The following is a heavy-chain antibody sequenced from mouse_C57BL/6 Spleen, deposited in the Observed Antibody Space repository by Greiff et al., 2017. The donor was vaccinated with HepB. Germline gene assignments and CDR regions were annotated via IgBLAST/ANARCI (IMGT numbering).Heavy chain of an antibody. CDR1: GFTFSSYG. J-gene: IGHJ2*01. V-gene: IGHV5-6*01. CDR2: ISSGGSYT. Sequence: EVNVVESGGDLVKPGGSLKLSCAASGFTFSSYGMSWVRQTPDKRLEWVATISSGGSYTYYPDSVKGRFTISRDNAKNTLYLQMSSLKSEDTAMYYCARHSGGNYFDYWGQGTTLTVSS. D-gene: IGHD1-3*01. CDR3: ARHSGGNYFDY.